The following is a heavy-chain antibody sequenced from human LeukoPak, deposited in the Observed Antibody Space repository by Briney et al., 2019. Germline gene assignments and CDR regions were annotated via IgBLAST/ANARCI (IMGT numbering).Heavy chain of an antibody. CDR3: ARDAEDSIGWTFDY. CDR1: GSTFSTYW. J-gene: IGHJ4*02. V-gene: IGHV3-74*01. CDR2: IKTDGTFR. D-gene: IGHD6-19*01. Sequence: PGGSLSLSCEASGSTFSTYWMYWVRHAPGKGLEWVARIKTDGTFRSYAEFVRGRFTTARDPAKNPLFLEMNSLRANDTAIYYGARDAEDSIGWTFDYWGQGTLVSVSS.